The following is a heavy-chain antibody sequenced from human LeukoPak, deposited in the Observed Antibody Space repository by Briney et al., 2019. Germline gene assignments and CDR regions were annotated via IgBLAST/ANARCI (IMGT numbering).Heavy chain of an antibody. J-gene: IGHJ5*02. CDR2: IYYSGST. CDR1: GFTFSSYW. Sequence: GSLRLSCAASGFTFSSYWMSWIRQPPGKGLEWIGYIYYSGSTNYNPSLKSRVTISVDTSKNQFSLKLSSVTAADTAVYYCARGVWFDPWGQGTLVTVSS. CDR3: ARGVWFDP. V-gene: IGHV4-59*01.